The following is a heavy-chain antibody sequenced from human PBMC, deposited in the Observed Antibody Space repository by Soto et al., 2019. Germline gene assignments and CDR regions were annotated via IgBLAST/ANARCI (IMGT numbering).Heavy chain of an antibody. CDR3: APLTVSLSGPYGIHI. CDR2: MFYSGLT. D-gene: IGHD2-15*01. V-gene: IGHV4-39*01. Sequence: SETLFLTCRYSCYSFSSSDYYFSWIRLPPGKGLECIGSMFYSGLTYYNPSLKSRVTLSVDPSKNQFSVRLNSVTAADTAVYYCAPLTVSLSGPYGIHIWGQGTTVTVSS. CDR1: CYSFSSSDYY. J-gene: IGHJ6*02.